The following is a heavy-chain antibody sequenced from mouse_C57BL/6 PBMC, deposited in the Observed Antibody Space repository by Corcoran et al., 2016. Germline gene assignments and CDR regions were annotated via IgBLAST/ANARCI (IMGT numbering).Heavy chain of an antibody. D-gene: IGHD1-1*02. J-gene: IGHJ1*03. CDR2: INPNNGGT. V-gene: IGHV1-18*01. Sequence: EVQLQQSGPELVKPGASVKIPCKASGYTFTDYNMDWVKQSHGKSLEWIGAINPNNGGTIYNQKFKGKATLTVDKSSSTAYMELRILTSEDTAVYYCARYLWSGYFDVWGTGTTVTVSS. CDR1: GYTFTDYN. CDR3: ARYLWSGYFDV.